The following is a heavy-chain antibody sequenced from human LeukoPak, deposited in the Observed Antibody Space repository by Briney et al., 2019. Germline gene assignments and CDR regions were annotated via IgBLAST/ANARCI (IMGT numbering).Heavy chain of an antibody. J-gene: IGHJ4*02. D-gene: IGHD1-26*01. CDR1: GYTFTSYG. V-gene: IGHV1-18*01. CDR2: ISAYNGNT. CDR3: AREGTRGSYGHYYFDY. Sequence: GASVKVSCKASGYTFTSYGISWVRQAPGQGLEWMGWISAYNGNTKYAQKLQGRVTMTTDTSTSTAYMELRSLRSDDTAVYYCAREGTRGSYGHYYFDYWGQGTLVTVSS.